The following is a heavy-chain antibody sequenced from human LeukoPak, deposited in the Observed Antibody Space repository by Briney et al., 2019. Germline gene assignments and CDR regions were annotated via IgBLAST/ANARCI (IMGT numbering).Heavy chain of an antibody. D-gene: IGHD5-18*01. Sequence: ASVKVSCKASGYTFTSYGISWVRQAPGQGLEWMGWISAYNGNTNYAQKLQGRVTMTTDTSTSTAYMELRSLRSDDTAVYYCARAYVDTAMPSDYYYYYIDVWGKGTTVTVSS. CDR2: ISAYNGNT. V-gene: IGHV1-18*01. CDR3: ARAYVDTAMPSDYYYYYIDV. CDR1: GYTFTSYG. J-gene: IGHJ6*03.